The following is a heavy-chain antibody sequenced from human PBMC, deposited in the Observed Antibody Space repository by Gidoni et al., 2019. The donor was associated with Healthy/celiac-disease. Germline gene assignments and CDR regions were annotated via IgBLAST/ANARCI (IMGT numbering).Heavy chain of an antibody. Sequence: QITLKESGPTLVKPTQTLTLTCTFSGFSLSTSGVGVGWIRQPPGKALEWLALIYWDDDKRYSPSLKSRLTITKDTSKNQVVLTMTNMDPVDTATYYCAHTQLTKKLPNWFDPWGQGTLVTVSS. V-gene: IGHV2-5*02. CDR1: GFSLSTSGVG. CDR2: IYWDDDK. J-gene: IGHJ5*02. D-gene: IGHD3-9*01. CDR3: AHTQLTKKLPNWFDP.